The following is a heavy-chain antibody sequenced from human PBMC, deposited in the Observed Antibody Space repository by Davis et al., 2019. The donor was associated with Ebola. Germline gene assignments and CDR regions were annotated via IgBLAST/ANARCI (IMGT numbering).Heavy chain of an antibody. CDR3: ARAGFDEVLDY. CDR1: GFTFSDAG. CDR2: VSHSERER. J-gene: IGHJ4*02. D-gene: IGHD3-3*01. Sequence: PGGSLRLSCAASGFTFSDAGMHWVRQAPGKGLEWVAVVSHSERERFYADSVKGRFTISRDNSENTLYLQMNSLTADDTSVYYCARAGFDEVLDYWGQGTPVTVSS. V-gene: IGHV3-30*03.